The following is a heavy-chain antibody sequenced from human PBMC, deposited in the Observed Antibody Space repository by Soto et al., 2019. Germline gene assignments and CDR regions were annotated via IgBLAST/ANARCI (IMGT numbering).Heavy chain of an antibody. Sequence: QVQLVQSGAEVKKPGASVKVSCKAYGYTFPNYGIIWVRQAPGQGLEWMGWISAYNGITDYAEKLQGRVTMTTDTSTNTAYMDLRSLKSDDTAVYYCARGHSSSWRDYWGPGTLVTVSS. D-gene: IGHD6-13*01. CDR2: ISAYNGIT. CDR1: GYTFPNYG. J-gene: IGHJ4*02. V-gene: IGHV1-18*01. CDR3: ARGHSSSWRDY.